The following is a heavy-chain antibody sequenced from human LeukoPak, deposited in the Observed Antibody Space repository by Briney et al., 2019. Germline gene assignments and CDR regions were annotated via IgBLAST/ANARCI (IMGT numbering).Heavy chain of an antibody. D-gene: IGHD2-15*01. V-gene: IGHV4-59*12. Sequence: PSETPSLTCPVSGGSLSGYYWSWIRQPPGKGLEWIGYIYYSGSTNYNPSLKSRVTISVDTSNNQFSLKLSSVTAADTAVYYCAREQRVTEGDYIVVVVAATRPYFDYWGQGTLVTVSS. CDR1: GGSLSGYY. CDR2: IYYSGST. J-gene: IGHJ4*02. CDR3: AREQRVTEGDYIVVVVAATRPYFDY.